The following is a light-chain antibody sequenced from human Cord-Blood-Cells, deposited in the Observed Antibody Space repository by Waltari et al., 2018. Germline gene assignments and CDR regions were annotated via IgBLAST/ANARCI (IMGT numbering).Light chain of an antibody. V-gene: IGLV2-8*01. J-gene: IGLJ1*01. CDR1: SSDVGGYND. Sequence: QSALTQPPSASGSPGQSVTISCPGTSSDVGGYNDVSWYQQHPGKAPKLMIYEVSKRPSGVHDRFSGSKSGNTASLTVSGLQAEDEADYYCSSYAGSNNYVFGTGTKVTVL. CDR2: EVS. CDR3: SSYAGSNNYV.